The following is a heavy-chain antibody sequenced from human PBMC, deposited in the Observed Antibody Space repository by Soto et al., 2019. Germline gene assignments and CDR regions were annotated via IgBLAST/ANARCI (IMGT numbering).Heavy chain of an antibody. J-gene: IGHJ6*02. D-gene: IGHD2-8*02. CDR2: ISAYNGNT. CDR1: GYTFTSYG. V-gene: IGHV1-18*01. CDR3: ARAGAATCVVCSIDV. Sequence: GASVKVSCKASGYTFTSYGISWVRQAPGQGLEWMGWISAYNGNTNYTQKPQGRVTMTTDTSTSTAYMELRSLRSDDTAVYYCARAGAATCVVCSIDVWRQRPRVTVSS.